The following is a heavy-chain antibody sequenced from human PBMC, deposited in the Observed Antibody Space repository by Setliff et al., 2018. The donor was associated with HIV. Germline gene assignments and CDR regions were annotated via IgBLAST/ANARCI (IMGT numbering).Heavy chain of an antibody. CDR1: GFTFSDYY. CDR2: ISSSGSTI. CDR3: ATSWRDGYPGDY. D-gene: IGHD5-12*01. J-gene: IGHJ4*02. Sequence: GGSLRLSCAASGFTFSDYYMSWIRRAPGKGLEWVSFISSSGSTIFYADSVKGRFTISRDNAKNSLSLQMNSLRAEDTAVYYCATSWRDGYPGDYWGQGTLVTVSS. V-gene: IGHV3-11*04.